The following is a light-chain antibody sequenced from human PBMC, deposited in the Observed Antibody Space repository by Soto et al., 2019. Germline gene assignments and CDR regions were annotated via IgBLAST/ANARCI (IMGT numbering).Light chain of an antibody. J-gene: IGLJ1*01. CDR3: CSYAGSIAA. CDR1: SSDVGDFNY. V-gene: IGLV2-11*01. CDR2: DVS. Sequence: QSALTQPRSVSGSPGQSVTISCTGTSSDVGDFNYVSWYQQHPGKAPKLMIYDVSKRPSGVPDRFSGSKSGNTASLTISGLQAEDEADYYCCSYAGSIAAFGTGTKVTVL.